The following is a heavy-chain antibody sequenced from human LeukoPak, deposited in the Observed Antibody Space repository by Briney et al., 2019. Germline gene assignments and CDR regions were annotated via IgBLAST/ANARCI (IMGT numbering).Heavy chain of an antibody. CDR3: ARGDFWSGYYYYYGMDV. Sequence: PSQTLSLTCTVSGGSISSGGYYWSWIRQHPGKGLEWIGYIYYSGSTNYNPSLKSRVTISVDTSKNQFSLKLSSVTAADTAVYYCARGDFWSGYYYYYGMDVWGQGTTVTVS. CDR1: GGSISSGGYY. V-gene: IGHV4-61*08. CDR2: IYYSGST. D-gene: IGHD3-3*01. J-gene: IGHJ6*02.